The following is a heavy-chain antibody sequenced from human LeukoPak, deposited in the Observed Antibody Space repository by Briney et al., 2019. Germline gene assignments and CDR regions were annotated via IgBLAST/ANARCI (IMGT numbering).Heavy chain of an antibody. CDR3: ARDRNSGSSLDI. CDR1: GYTFTGYY. J-gene: IGHJ3*02. CDR2: IYPYSGDT. V-gene: IGHV1-2*02. D-gene: IGHD6-6*01. Sequence: ASVKVSCQASGYTFTGYYIHWVRQAPGQGLEWMGWIYPYSGDTNYAQNFQGRVTMTSDTSISTAYMELSSLKSDDTAVYYCARDRNSGSSLDIWGQGTMLTVSS.